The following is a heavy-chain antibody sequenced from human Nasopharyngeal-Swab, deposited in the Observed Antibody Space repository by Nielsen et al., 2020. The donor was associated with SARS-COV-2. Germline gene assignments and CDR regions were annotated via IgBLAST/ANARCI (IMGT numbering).Heavy chain of an antibody. Sequence: ASVKVSCKASGYTFTGYYMHWVRQAPGQGLEWMGRINPNSGGTNYAQKFQGRVTMTRDMSISTAYMELSRLRSDDTAVYYCARSVAGTTHYYYYYGMDVWGQGTTVTVS. D-gene: IGHD6-19*01. V-gene: IGHV1-2*06. J-gene: IGHJ6*02. CDR3: ARSVAGTTHYYYYYGMDV. CDR2: INPNSGGT. CDR1: GYTFTGYY.